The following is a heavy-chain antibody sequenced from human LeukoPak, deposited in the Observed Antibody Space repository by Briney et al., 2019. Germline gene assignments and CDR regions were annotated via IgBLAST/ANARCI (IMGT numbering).Heavy chain of an antibody. CDR2: TYYRSKWYN. D-gene: IGHD6-19*01. Sequence: SQTLSLTCAISGDSVSSNSAAWNWIRQSPSRGLEWLGRTYYRSKWYNDYAVSVKSRITINPDTSKNQFSLQLNSVTPEDTAVYYCARDRSSGWYDYYYYYGMDVWVQGTTVTVSS. J-gene: IGHJ6*02. V-gene: IGHV6-1*01. CDR1: GDSVSSNSAA. CDR3: ARDRSSGWYDYYYYYGMDV.